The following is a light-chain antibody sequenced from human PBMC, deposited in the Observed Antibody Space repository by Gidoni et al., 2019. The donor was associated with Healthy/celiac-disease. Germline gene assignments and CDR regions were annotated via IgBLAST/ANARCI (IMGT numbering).Light chain of an antibody. CDR1: QSISSW. V-gene: IGKV1-5*03. CDR2: KAS. CDR3: QQYNSYSRT. Sequence: DIPMTQSPSTLSASVGDRVTITCRASQSISSWLSWYQQKPGKARKLLIYKASSLESGVPSRFSGSGSGTEFTLTISSLQPDDFATYYCQQYNSYSRTFGQGTKVEIK. J-gene: IGKJ1*01.